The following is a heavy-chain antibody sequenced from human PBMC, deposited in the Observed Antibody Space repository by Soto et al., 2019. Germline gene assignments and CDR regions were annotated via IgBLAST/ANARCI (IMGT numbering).Heavy chain of an antibody. D-gene: IGHD2-2*01. CDR1: GFTVSSNY. Sequence: GGSLRLSCAASGFTVSSNYMSWVRQAPGKGLEWVSVIYSGGSTYYTDSVKGRFTISRDNSKNTLYLQMNSLRAEDTAVYYCARDRRSTSCVFSSCYGMDVWGQGTTVTVSS. V-gene: IGHV3-53*01. CDR2: IYSGGST. J-gene: IGHJ6*02. CDR3: ARDRRSTSCVFSSCYGMDV.